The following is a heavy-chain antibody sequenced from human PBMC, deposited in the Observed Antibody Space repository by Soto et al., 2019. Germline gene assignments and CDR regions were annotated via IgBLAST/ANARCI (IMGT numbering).Heavy chain of an antibody. V-gene: IGHV4-39*01. J-gene: IGHJ4*02. CDR2: IYYSGST. CDR1: GGSISSSSYY. CDR3: ARSNYYSSSWVPLFGY. Sequence: SETLSLTCTVSGGSISSSSYYWGWIRQPPGKGLEWIGSIYYSGSTYYNPSLKSRVTISVDTSKNQFSLKLSSVTAADTAVYYCARSNYYSSSWVPLFGYWGQGTLVTVSS. D-gene: IGHD6-13*01.